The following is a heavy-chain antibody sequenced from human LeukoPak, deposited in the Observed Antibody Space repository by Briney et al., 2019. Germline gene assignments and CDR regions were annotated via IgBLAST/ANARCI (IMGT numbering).Heavy chain of an antibody. CDR2: INSDGSNR. CDR3: ARSLGGAGSYDI. V-gene: IGHV3-74*01. CDR1: GFTFSSYG. Sequence: GRSLRLSCAASGFTFSSYGMHWVRQAPGKGLVWVSRINSDGSNRNYADSVKGRFIISRDNAKNTVYLQMNSLRVEDTAVYYCARSLGGAGSYDIWGQGTMVTVSS. D-gene: IGHD2-15*01. J-gene: IGHJ3*02.